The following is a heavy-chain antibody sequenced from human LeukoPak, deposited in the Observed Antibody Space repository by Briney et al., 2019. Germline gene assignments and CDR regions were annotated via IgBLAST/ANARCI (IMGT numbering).Heavy chain of an antibody. V-gene: IGHV3-21*01. CDR3: ARDYPYYYYGMDV. J-gene: IGHJ6*02. Sequence: GGSLRLSCAASGFTFSGFAMNWVRQAPGKGLEWVSSISSSSSYIYYADSVKGRFTISRDNAKNSLYLQMNSLRAEDTAVYYCARDYPYYYYGMDVWGQGTTVTVSS. D-gene: IGHD3-16*02. CDR1: GFTFSGFA. CDR2: ISSSSSYI.